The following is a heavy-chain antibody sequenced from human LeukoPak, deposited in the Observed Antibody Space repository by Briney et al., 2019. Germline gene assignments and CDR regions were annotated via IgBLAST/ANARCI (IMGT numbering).Heavy chain of an antibody. Sequence: GGSLRLSCTASGIMFSGYWMSWVRQAPGKGLEWVANIKQHGTEKYYVDSVKGRFTISRDDAKKSVYLQMNSLRDEDTAVYYCASDGGPFDHWGQGTLVTVSS. D-gene: IGHD3-16*01. CDR2: IKQHGTEK. CDR1: GIMFSGYW. CDR3: ASDGGPFDH. J-gene: IGHJ4*02. V-gene: IGHV3-7*01.